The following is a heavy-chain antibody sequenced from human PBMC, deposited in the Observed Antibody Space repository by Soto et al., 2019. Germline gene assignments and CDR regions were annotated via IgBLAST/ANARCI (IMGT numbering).Heavy chain of an antibody. D-gene: IGHD2-2*01. V-gene: IGHV3-15*01. Sequence: EVQLVESGGGLVKPGGSLRLSCAASGFTFSNAWMSWVRQAPGKGLEWVGRIKSKTDGGTTDYAAPVKGRFTISRDDSKNTLYLQMNSLKTEDTAVYYCTTDIVVVPAASDYWGQGTLVTVSS. CDR3: TTDIVVVPAASDY. CDR1: GFTFSNAW. CDR2: IKSKTDGGTT. J-gene: IGHJ4*02.